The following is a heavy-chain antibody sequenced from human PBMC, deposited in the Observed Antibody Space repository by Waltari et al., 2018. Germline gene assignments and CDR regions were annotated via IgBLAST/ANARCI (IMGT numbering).Heavy chain of an antibody. CDR2: IIPSLGIA. CDR1: GGTFSSYA. V-gene: IGHV1-69*10. D-gene: IGHD5-12*01. CDR3: ARGTRKGYELEPPFDY. J-gene: IGHJ4*02. Sequence: QVQLVQSGAEVKKPGSSVKVSCKASGGTFSSYAISWVRQAPGQGLEWMGGIIPSLGIANYAQKFQGRVTITADKSTSTAYMELSSLRSEDTAVYYCARGTRKGYELEPPFDYCGQGTLVTVSS.